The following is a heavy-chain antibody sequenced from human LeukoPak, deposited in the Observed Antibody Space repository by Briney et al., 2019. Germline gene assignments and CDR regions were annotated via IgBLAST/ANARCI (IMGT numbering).Heavy chain of an antibody. CDR2: ISYDGSNK. CDR1: GFTFSSYA. Sequence: GGSLRLSCAASGFTFSSYAMHWVRQAPGKGLEWVAVISYDGSNKYYADSVKGRFTISRDNSKNTLYLQMNSLRAEDTAVYYCARDHIVVVTASAFDIWGQGTTVTVSS. D-gene: IGHD2-21*02. J-gene: IGHJ3*02. CDR3: ARDHIVVVTASAFDI. V-gene: IGHV3-30-3*01.